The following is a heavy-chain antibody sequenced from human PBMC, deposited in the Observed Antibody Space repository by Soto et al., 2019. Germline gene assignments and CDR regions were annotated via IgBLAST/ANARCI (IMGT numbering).Heavy chain of an antibody. CDR2: ISGSGGST. J-gene: IGHJ4*02. CDR1: GFTFSSYA. D-gene: IGHD2-2*01. Sequence: GGSLRLSCAASGFTFSSYAMSWVRQAPGKGLEWVSAISGSGGSTYYADSVKGRFTISRDNSKNTLYLQMNSLRAEDTAVYYCAKDCISTSCYGPLPGYWGQGTLVTVSS. V-gene: IGHV3-23*01. CDR3: AKDCISTSCYGPLPGY.